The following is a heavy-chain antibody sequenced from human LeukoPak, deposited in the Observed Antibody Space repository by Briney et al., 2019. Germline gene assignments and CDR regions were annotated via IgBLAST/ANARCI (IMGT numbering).Heavy chain of an antibody. D-gene: IGHD3-16*01. J-gene: IGHJ3*02. CDR2: ILYDGTNK. CDR1: GFTFSSFG. V-gene: IGHV3-30*02. CDR3: ASDPLFGNAFDI. Sequence: TGGSLRLSCAASGFTFSSFGMHWVRQAPGQGLEWVAFILYDGTNKYYADSVKGRFTISRDNSKNTLYLQMNSLRAEDTAVYYCASDPLFGNAFDIWGQGTMVTVSS.